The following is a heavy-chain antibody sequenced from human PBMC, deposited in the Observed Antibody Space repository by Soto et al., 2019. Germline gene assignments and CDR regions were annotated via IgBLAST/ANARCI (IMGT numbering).Heavy chain of an antibody. CDR3: APEDTYWFDP. CDR2: IYYSGST. CDR1: GGSISSSSYY. J-gene: IGHJ5*02. V-gene: IGHV4-39*01. Sequence: SETLSLTCTVSGGSISSSSYYWGWIRQPPGKGLEWIGSIYYSGSTYYNPSLKSRVTISVDTSKNQFSLKLSSVTAADTAVYYCAPEDTYWFDPWGQGTLVTVSS.